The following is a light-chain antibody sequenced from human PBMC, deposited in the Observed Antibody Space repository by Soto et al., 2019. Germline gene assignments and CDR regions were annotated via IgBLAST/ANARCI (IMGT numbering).Light chain of an antibody. CDR1: QGITNY. CDR3: QQSYSSPWT. Sequence: DIQMTQSPSSLSASVGDRVTSTCQASQGITNYLNWYQQKPGKAPKLLIYSASSLQSGVPSRFSGSGSGADFTLTISSLQPEDFATYYCQQSYSSPWTFGQGTKVDIK. CDR2: SAS. J-gene: IGKJ1*01. V-gene: IGKV1-39*01.